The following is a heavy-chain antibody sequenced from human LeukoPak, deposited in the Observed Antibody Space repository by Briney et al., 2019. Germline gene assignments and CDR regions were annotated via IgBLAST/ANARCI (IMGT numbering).Heavy chain of an antibody. CDR3: AREHGDIVVVPAAMYFRH. CDR2: IIPIFGTA. J-gene: IGHJ1*01. V-gene: IGHV1-69*13. Sequence: ASVKVSCKASGGTFSSYAISWVRQAPGQGLEWMGGIIPIFGTANYAQKFQGRVTITADESTSTAYMELSSLRSEDTAVYYCAREHGDIVVVPAAMYFRHWGQGTLVTVSS. CDR1: GGTFSSYA. D-gene: IGHD2-2*01.